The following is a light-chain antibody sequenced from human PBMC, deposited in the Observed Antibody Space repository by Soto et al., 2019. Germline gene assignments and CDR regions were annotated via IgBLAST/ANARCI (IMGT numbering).Light chain of an antibody. J-gene: IGKJ1*01. CDR2: EAS. CDR1: QSISDL. CDR3: QQYNGYWT. Sequence: DIQMTQSPCTLSASVGDRVTITCRASQSISDLLAWYQQKPGKAPKLLIYEASSLKSGVPSRFSGSGSGTEYTLTISSLQPDDFATYYCQQYNGYWTFGQGTKVEIK. V-gene: IGKV1-5*03.